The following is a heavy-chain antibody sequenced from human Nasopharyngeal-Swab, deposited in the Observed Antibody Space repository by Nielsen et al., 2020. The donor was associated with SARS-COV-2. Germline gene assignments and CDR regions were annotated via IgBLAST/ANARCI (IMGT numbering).Heavy chain of an antibody. CDR2: IGTAGDT. J-gene: IGHJ6*02. CDR1: GFTFSSYD. Sequence: GGSLRLSCAASGFTFSSYDMHWVRQATGKGLEWVSAIGTAGDTYYPGSVKGRFTISRENAKNSLYLQMNSLRAEDTAVYYCARANPSYGMDVWGQGTTVTVSS. V-gene: IGHV3-13*01. CDR3: ARANPSYGMDV.